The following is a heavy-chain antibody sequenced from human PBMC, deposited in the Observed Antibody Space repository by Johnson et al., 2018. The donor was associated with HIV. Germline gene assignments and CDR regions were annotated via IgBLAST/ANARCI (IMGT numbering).Heavy chain of an antibody. CDR2: IYSGGST. V-gene: IGHV3-NL1*01. CDR1: GFTFSSYG. CDR3: ARDRGSYYGDAFDI. Sequence: QVQLVESGGGVVQPGGSLRLSCAASGFTFSSYGMHWVRQAPGKGLEWVSVIYSGGSTYYADSVKGRFTFSRDNAKNTLYLKMNSLRAEDTAVYYCARDRGSYYGDAFDIWGQGTMVTVSS. J-gene: IGHJ3*02. D-gene: IGHD1-26*01.